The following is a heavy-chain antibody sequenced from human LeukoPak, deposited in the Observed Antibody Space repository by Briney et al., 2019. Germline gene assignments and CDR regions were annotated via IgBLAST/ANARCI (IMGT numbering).Heavy chain of an antibody. CDR2: MYTDGDT. J-gene: IGHJ4*02. CDR3: ARAPDECGGTCPFDL. D-gene: IGHD2-15*01. Sequence: SDTLSLTCDVSGASIRGYWWRWLRQPAGRGVEGFGRMYTDGDTNYNPPLKSRVTMSVDTSKTLFPLKLISVTAADTGVLFCARAPDECGGTCPFDLWGEGTRVSVS. V-gene: IGHV4-4*07. CDR1: GASIRGYW.